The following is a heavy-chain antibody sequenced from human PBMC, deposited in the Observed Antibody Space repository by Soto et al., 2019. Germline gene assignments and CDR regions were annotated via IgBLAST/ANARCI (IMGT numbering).Heavy chain of an antibody. CDR2: IIPIFGTA. J-gene: IGHJ6*02. CDR1: GGTFSSYA. D-gene: IGHD6-19*01. Sequence: QVQLVQSGAEVKKPGSSVMVSCKASGGTFSSYAISWVRQAPGQGLEWMGGIIPIFGTANYAQKFQGRVTITADESTIKAYMELSSLRSEDTAVYYCARDVRGWYWGYGMDVWGQGTTVTVSS. CDR3: ARDVRGWYWGYGMDV. V-gene: IGHV1-69*01.